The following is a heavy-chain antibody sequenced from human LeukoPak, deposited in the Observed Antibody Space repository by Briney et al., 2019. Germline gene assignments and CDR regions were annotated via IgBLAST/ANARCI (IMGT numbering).Heavy chain of an antibody. D-gene: IGHD3-22*01. Sequence: PSETLSLTCTVSGGSIDPYYWSWIRQPPGKGLEWIGYIYYSGSTDYNPSLKSRVTISVDASKNQFSLKLSSVTAADTAVYYCARGDYYDSSGPWGQGTLVTVSS. CDR1: GGSIDPYY. J-gene: IGHJ5*02. V-gene: IGHV4-59*01. CDR3: ARGDYYDSSGP. CDR2: IYYSGST.